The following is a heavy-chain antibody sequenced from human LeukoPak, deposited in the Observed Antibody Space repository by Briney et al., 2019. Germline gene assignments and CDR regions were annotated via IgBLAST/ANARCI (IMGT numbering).Heavy chain of an antibody. V-gene: IGHV4-59*01. CDR3: ARVNSSGRLPVDY. J-gene: IGHJ4*02. CDR2: IYYSGST. CDR1: GGSISSYY. D-gene: IGHD6-19*01. Sequence: PSETLSLTCTVSGGSISSYYWSWIRQPPGKGLEWIGYIYYSGSTNYNPSLKSRVTISVDTSKNQFSLRLSSVTAADTAVYYCARVNSSGRLPVDYWGQGTLVTVSS.